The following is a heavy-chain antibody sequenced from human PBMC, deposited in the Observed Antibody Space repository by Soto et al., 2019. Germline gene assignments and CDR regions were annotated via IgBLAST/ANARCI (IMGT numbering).Heavy chain of an antibody. CDR2: IIPIFGTA. CDR3: ARDGGRHSGGIDY. CDR1: GGTFSSYS. J-gene: IGHJ4*02. Sequence: QVQLVQSGAEVKKPGSSVKVSCKASGGTFSSYSINWVRQAPGQGLEWMGEIIPIFGTAKYAQKFQGRVTITADESTSTACRELSSLRSEDTAVYYCARDGGRHSGGIDYWGQGTLVTVSS. D-gene: IGHD1-26*01. V-gene: IGHV1-69*01.